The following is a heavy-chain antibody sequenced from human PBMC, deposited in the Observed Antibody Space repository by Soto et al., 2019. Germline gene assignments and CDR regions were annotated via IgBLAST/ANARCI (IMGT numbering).Heavy chain of an antibody. D-gene: IGHD2-2*01. CDR3: ARDIVVVPAASYYYYGMDV. CDR2: ISAYNGNT. J-gene: IGHJ6*02. CDR1: GDTFTSYG. V-gene: IGHV1-18*01. Sequence: GASVKVSCEACGDTFTSYGISWVRQAPGQGREWMGWISAYNGNTNYAQKLQGRVTMTTDTSTSTAYMELRSLRSDDTAVYYCARDIVVVPAASYYYYGMDVWGQGTTVTVSS.